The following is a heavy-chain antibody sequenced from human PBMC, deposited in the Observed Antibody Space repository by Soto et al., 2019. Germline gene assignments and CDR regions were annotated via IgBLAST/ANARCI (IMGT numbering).Heavy chain of an antibody. CDR3: GIDLLDYGGDIAY. V-gene: IGHV1-69*06. CDR1: GGTLSGYA. Sequence: QVQLVQSGAEVKRPGSSVKVSCEASGGTLSGYALSWVRQAPGQGLEWMGGVIPVFGAVTYAQKLQVRVTLIADKSTSTAYMELRSPRSEDTTVYYWGIDLLDYGGDIAYCGPGHRVTASS. J-gene: IGHJ4*01. D-gene: IGHD2-21*02. CDR2: VIPVFGAV.